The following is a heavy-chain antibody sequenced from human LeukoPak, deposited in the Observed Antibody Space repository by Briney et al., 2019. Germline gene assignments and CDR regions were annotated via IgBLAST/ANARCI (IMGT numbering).Heavy chain of an antibody. V-gene: IGHV3-30*02. CDR2: IRYDGSNK. D-gene: IGHD3-3*01. CDR1: GFTFDDYA. J-gene: IGHJ4*02. Sequence: PGGSLRLSCAASGFTFDDYAMHWVRQAPGKGLEWVTFIRYDGSNKYYTDSVKGRFTISRDNSKNTLYLQMDSLRAEDTAVYYCARDYDLWSGYYSPTRGYFGYWGQGTLVTVSS. CDR3: ARDYDLWSGYYSPTRGYFGY.